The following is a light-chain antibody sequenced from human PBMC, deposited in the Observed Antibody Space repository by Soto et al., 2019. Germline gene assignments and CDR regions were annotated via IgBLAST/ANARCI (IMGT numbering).Light chain of an antibody. J-gene: IGLJ1*01. CDR1: SSNIGAGYD. Sequence: QSVLTQPPSVSGAPGQRVTISRTGGSSNIGAGYDVHWYQQLPGTAPKLLIYGNSNRPSGVPDRFSGSKSGTSASLAITGLQAEDEADYYCQSSDSSLTYVFGNGTKVTV. V-gene: IGLV1-40*01. CDR2: GNS. CDR3: QSSDSSLTYV.